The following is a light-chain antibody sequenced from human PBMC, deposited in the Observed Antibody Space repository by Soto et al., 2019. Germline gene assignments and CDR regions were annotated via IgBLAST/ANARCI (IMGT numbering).Light chain of an antibody. V-gene: IGKV3-20*01. CDR2: DAC. CDR3: QQYGDSPYT. Sequence: EFVVTQSPGTLSLSLGERATRSCRTSQIVSSRYLAWYQQKPGQAPTLLIYDACSRPGGSPDRFIGSGSGTAFTLTMSRLEPEDFAVYYCQQYGDSPYTFGQGTELEIK. CDR1: QIVSSRY. J-gene: IGKJ2*01.